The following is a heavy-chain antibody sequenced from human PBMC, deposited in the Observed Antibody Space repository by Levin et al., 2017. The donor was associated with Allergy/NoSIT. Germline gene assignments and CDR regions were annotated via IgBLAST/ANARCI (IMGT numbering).Heavy chain of an antibody. CDR1: GGSISSSNW. CDR2: IYHSGST. J-gene: IGHJ4*02. Sequence: PGGSLRLSCAVSGGSISSSNWWSWVRQPPGKGLEWIGEIYHSGSTNYNPSLKSRVTISVDKSKNQFSLKLSSVTAADTAVYYCARVERIQLWKHGYYFDYWGQGTLVTVSS. V-gene: IGHV4-4*02. CDR3: ARVERIQLWKHGYYFDY. D-gene: IGHD5-18*01.